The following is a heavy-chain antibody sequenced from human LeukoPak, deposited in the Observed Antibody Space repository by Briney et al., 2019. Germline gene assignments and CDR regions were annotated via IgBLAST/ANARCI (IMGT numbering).Heavy chain of an antibody. CDR1: GGSISSVNL. Sequence: PSETLSLTCAVSGGSISSVNLWSWVRQPPGKGPEWVGEMYLSGTDTYNPSLRGRVTISVDRSKNQLSLRLRSVTAADTAVYYCAGLVGRYSTGMYYYFDYWGPGTLVTVSS. V-gene: IGHV4-4*02. J-gene: IGHJ4*02. D-gene: IGHD1-26*01. CDR2: MYLSGTD. CDR3: AGLVGRYSTGMYYYFDY.